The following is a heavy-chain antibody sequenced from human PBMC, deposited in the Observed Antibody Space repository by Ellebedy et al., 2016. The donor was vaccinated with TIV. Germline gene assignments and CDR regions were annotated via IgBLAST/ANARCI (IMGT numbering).Heavy chain of an antibody. D-gene: IGHD3-10*01. J-gene: IGHJ3*02. CDR2: IWYDGSPV. Sequence: GESLKISCVASGFTFSSYGMHWVRHARGKGLDWVAGIWYDGSPVYYADAVKGRFTISRDNSKNTLYLQMNSLRVEDTAVYSCARVHSKDGFGEPSNIWGQGTMVTVSS. CDR1: GFTFSSYG. CDR3: ARVHSKDGFGEPSNI. V-gene: IGHV3-33*08.